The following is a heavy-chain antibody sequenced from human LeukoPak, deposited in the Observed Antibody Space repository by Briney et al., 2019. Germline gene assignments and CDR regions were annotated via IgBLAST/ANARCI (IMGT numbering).Heavy chain of an antibody. CDR2: IYHSGSA. CDR3: ARVYYYGSGSYEAFDI. J-gene: IGHJ3*02. Sequence: SGTLSLTCAVSGGSISSSNWWSWVRQPPGKGLEWIGEIYHSGSANYNPSLKSRVTISVDESKNQFSPKLSSVTAADTAVYYCARVYYYGSGSYEAFDIWGQGTMVTVSS. D-gene: IGHD3-10*01. CDR1: GGSISSSNW. V-gene: IGHV4-4*02.